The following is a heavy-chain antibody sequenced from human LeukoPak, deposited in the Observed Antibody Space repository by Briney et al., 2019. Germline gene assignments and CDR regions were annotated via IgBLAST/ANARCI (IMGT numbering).Heavy chain of an antibody. CDR3: GRDHVLLWFGELLAFDI. CDR2: INPNSGGT. CDR1: GYTFTGYY. J-gene: IGHJ3*02. Sequence: ASVKVSCKASGYTFTGYYMHWVRQAPGQGLEWMGWINPNSGGTNYVQKFQGRVTMTRDTSISTAYMELSRLRSDDTAVYYCGRDHVLLWFGELLAFDIWGQGTMVTVSS. D-gene: IGHD3-10*01. V-gene: IGHV1-2*02.